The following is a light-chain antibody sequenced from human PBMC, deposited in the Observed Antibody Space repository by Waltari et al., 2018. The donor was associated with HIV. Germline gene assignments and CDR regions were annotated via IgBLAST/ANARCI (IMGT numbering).Light chain of an antibody. V-gene: IGKV3-20*01. CDR1: QSLSSSY. CDR3: QQYGSSPPIT. CDR2: GAS. Sequence: EIVLTQFPGTLSLSPGERATRCRRASQSLSSSYLAGYQQKPGQAPRLLIDGASSRATGIPDRCSGSGSGTDFTLTISKLEPEDVAVYYCQQYGSSPPITFGPVTKVDSK. J-gene: IGKJ3*01.